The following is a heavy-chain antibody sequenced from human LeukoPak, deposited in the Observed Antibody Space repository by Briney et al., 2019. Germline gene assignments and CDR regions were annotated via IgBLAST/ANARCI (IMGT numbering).Heavy chain of an antibody. Sequence: ASVKVSCKASGYTFTSYGISWVRQAPGQGLEWMGWISAYNGNTNYAQKPQGRVTMTTDTSTSTAYMELRSLRSDDTAVYYCARDWSENDIVATFRLYYYYYYGMDVWGQGTTVTVSS. D-gene: IGHD5-12*01. J-gene: IGHJ6*02. CDR3: ARDWSENDIVATFRLYYYYYYGMDV. V-gene: IGHV1-18*01. CDR2: ISAYNGNT. CDR1: GYTFTSYG.